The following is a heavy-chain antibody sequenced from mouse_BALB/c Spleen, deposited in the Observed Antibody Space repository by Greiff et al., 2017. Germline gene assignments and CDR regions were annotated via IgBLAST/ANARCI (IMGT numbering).Heavy chain of an antibody. CDR1: GFTFSSYA. V-gene: IGHV5-6-5*01. J-gene: IGHJ4*01. Sequence: EVMLVESGGGLVKPGGSLKLSCAASGFTFSSYAMSWVRQTPEKRLEWVASISSGGSTYYPDSVKGRFTISRDNARNILYLQMSSLRSEDTAMYYCARGCGNYGGYAMDYWGQGTSVTVSS. CDR2: ISSGGST. CDR3: ARGCGNYGGYAMDY. D-gene: IGHD2-1*01.